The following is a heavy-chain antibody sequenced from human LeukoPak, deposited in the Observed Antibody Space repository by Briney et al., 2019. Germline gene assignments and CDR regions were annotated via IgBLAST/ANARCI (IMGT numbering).Heavy chain of an antibody. Sequence: SVKVSCKASGYTFTSYGMNWVRQAPGQGLEWMGWMNPNSGNTGYAQKFQGRVTMTRNTSISTAYMELSSLRSEDTAVYYCARDYYGSFNWFDPWGQGTLVTVSS. J-gene: IGHJ5*02. CDR1: GYTFTSYG. CDR2: MNPNSGNT. V-gene: IGHV1-8*02. D-gene: IGHD3-10*01. CDR3: ARDYYGSFNWFDP.